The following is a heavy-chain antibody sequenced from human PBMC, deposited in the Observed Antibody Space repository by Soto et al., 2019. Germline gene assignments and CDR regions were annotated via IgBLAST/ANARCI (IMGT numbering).Heavy chain of an antibody. CDR1: GFTFSSYA. CDR2: ISGSGGST. Sequence: GWSLRLSCAASGFTFSSYAMSWVRQAPGKGLEWVSAISGSGGSTYYADSVKGRFTISRDNSKNTLYLQMNSLRAEDTAVYYCAKKSLVTIFGVVIIMDYFDYWGQGTLVTVSS. J-gene: IGHJ4*02. CDR3: AKKSLVTIFGVVIIMDYFDY. V-gene: IGHV3-23*01. D-gene: IGHD3-3*01.